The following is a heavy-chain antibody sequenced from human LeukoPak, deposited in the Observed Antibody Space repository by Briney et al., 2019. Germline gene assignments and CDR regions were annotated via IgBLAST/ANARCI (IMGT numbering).Heavy chain of an antibody. CDR3: ARSPLDTMIVVDFDY. CDR1: GYTFTSYG. D-gene: IGHD3-22*01. J-gene: IGHJ4*02. CDR2: ISAYNGNT. Sequence: ASVKVSCKASGYTFTSYGISWVRQAPGQGLEWMGWISAYNGNTNYAQKLQGRVTMTTDTSTSTAYLELRRLRSDDTAVYYCARSPLDTMIVVDFDYWGQGTLVTVSS. V-gene: IGHV1-18*01.